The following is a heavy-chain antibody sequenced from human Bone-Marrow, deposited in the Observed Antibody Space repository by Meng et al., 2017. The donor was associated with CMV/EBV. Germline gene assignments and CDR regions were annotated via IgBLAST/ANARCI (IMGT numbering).Heavy chain of an antibody. CDR3: ARGWKGGRLEYGMDV. J-gene: IGHJ6*02. D-gene: IGHD1-1*01. CDR2: IIPILGIA. CDR1: GGTFSSYA. Sequence: SVKVSCKASGGTFSSYAISWVRQAPGQGLEWMGGIIPILGIANYAQKFQGRVTITADKSTSTAYMELSSLRSDDTAVYYCARGWKGGRLEYGMDVWGQGTTVTVSS. V-gene: IGHV1-69*10.